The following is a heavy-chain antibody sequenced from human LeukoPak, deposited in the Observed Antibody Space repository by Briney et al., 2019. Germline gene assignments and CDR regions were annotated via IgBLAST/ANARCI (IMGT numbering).Heavy chain of an antibody. V-gene: IGHV4-39*07. D-gene: IGHD2-15*01. CDR2: INYSGNT. J-gene: IGHJ4*02. Sequence: PSETLSLTCTVSGGSISSSSYYWGWIRQPPGKGLEWIGSINYSGNTYDNPSLKSRVTISVDTSKNQFSLKLSSVTAADTAVYYCARDPLIHCSGGSCPYYFDYWGQGTLVTVSS. CDR3: ARDPLIHCSGGSCPYYFDY. CDR1: GGSISSSSYY.